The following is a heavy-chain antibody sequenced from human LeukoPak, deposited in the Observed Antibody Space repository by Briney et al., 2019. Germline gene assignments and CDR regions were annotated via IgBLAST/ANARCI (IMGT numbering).Heavy chain of an antibody. CDR3: ARDQVDTGTIDY. CDR1: GGFIGSFY. Sequence: SETLSLTCTVSGGFIGSFYWSWIRQPPGKGLEWLGYIYYGGRTSYNPSLKSRVAISVDTSKKQIFLGVSSVTAADTAIYYCARDQVDTGTIDYWGQGTLVTVSS. V-gene: IGHV4-59*01. CDR2: IYYGGRT. J-gene: IGHJ4*02. D-gene: IGHD5-18*01.